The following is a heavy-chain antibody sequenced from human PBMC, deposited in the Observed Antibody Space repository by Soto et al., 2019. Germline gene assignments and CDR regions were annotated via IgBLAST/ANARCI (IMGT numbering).Heavy chain of an antibody. Sequence: EVQLVESGGGLVQPGGSLRLSCAASGFTFSTCWMMWVRQAPGKGLECVANINQDGSERYYVDSVKGRFTISRDNAKNSLYLQMNSLRAEDTAVYYCVKDNRGSYWGQGTLVTVSS. CDR1: GFTFSTCW. CDR3: VKDNRGSY. CDR2: INQDGSER. D-gene: IGHD3-10*01. J-gene: IGHJ4*02. V-gene: IGHV3-7*01.